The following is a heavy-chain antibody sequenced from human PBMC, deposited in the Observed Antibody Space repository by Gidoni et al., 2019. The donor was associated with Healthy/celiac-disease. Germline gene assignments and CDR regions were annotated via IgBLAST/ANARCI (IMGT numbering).Heavy chain of an antibody. V-gene: IGHV3-48*02. Sequence: EVQLVESGGGLVQPGGSLRLSCAASGFTFSSYSMNWVRPAPGKGLEWVSYISSSSSTIYYADSVKGRFTISRDNAKNALYMQMNSLRDEDTAVYYCARDIVVVPAAIWVPEGNYYYYYGMDVWGQGTTVTVSS. J-gene: IGHJ6*02. D-gene: IGHD2-2*02. CDR3: ARDIVVVPAAIWVPEGNYYYYYGMDV. CDR2: ISSSSSTI. CDR1: GFTFSSYS.